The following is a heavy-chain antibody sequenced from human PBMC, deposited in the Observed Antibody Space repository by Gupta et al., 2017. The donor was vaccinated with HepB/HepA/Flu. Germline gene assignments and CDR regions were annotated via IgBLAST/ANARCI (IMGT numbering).Heavy chain of an antibody. CDR3: AREIGAVNDVWTTYYFDY. V-gene: IGHV1-18*01. CDR2: ISAYNGNT. Sequence: QVQLVQSGAEVKKPGASVKVSCKASGYTFTSYGISWVRQAPGQGLEWMGWISAYNGNTNYEQKLQGRVTMTTDTSTSTADRELRSLRSDDTAVYDCAREIGAVNDVWTTYYFDYWGHGSLVTVSS. D-gene: IGHD3-3*01. CDR1: GYTFTSYG. J-gene: IGHJ4*01.